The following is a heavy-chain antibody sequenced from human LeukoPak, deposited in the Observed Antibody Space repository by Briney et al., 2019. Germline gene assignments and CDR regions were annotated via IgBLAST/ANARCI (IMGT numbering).Heavy chain of an antibody. CDR3: APTGRFYKY. Sequence: PGGSLTLSCAASGFTFTTYAMSWVRQAPGKGLEWVSSISVSGGSTYYAHSVKGRFTISRDNSNHTLYLQMNSLRAEDTAIYYCAPTGRFYKYWGQGTLVTVSS. D-gene: IGHD3-10*01. V-gene: IGHV3-23*01. CDR1: GFTFTTYA. J-gene: IGHJ4*02. CDR2: ISVSGGST.